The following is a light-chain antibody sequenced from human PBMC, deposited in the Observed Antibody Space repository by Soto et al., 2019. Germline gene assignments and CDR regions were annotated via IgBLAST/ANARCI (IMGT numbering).Light chain of an antibody. J-gene: IGKJ3*01. CDR3: QQYGGSPGFT. V-gene: IGKV3-20*01. Sequence: EIVLTQSPGTLSLSPGERATLSCRASQTACSNGLAWYQQKPGQAPRLLISGASNRATGTPDRFSGSGSGTDFTLTISRLEPEDFAVYYCQQYGGSPGFTFGPGTRVDIK. CDR2: GAS. CDR1: QTACSNG.